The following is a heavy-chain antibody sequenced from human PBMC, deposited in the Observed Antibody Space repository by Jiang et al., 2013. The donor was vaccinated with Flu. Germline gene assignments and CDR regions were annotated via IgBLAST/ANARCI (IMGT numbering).Heavy chain of an antibody. V-gene: IGHV1-18*01. J-gene: IGHJ4*02. D-gene: IGHD1-26*01. CDR1: YG. Sequence: YGISWVRQAPGQGLEWMGWISAYNGNTNYAQKLQGRVTMTTDTSTSTAYMELRSLRSDDTAVYYCARDLGWELLGITGYRGQGTLVTVSS. CDR3: ARDLGWELLGITGY. CDR2: ISAYNGNT.